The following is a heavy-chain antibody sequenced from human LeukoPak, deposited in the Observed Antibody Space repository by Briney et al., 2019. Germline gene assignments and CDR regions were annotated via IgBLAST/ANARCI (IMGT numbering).Heavy chain of an antibody. D-gene: IGHD2-2*01. CDR2: IKSKTDGGTT. CDR3: TTDWFQDIVVVPAA. Sequence: SGGSLRLSCAASGFTFSNAWMSWVRQAPGKGLEWVGRIKSKTDGGTTDYAAPAKGRFTISRDDSKNTPYLQMNSLKTEDTAVYYCTTDWFQDIVVVPAAWGQGTLVTVSS. J-gene: IGHJ4*02. CDR1: GFTFSNAW. V-gene: IGHV3-15*01.